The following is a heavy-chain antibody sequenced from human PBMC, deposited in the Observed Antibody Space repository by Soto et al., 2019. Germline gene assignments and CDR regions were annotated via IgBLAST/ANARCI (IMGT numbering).Heavy chain of an antibody. J-gene: IGHJ4*02. D-gene: IGHD1-1*01. V-gene: IGHV4-34*01. CDR2: IYHSGST. CDR3: ARGRLEATAY. Sequence: RIRQHPGKGLEWIGEIYHSGSTNYNPSLKSRVTISVDTSKNQFSLRLSSLTAADSAVYFCARGRLEATAYWVQGTLVTVSS.